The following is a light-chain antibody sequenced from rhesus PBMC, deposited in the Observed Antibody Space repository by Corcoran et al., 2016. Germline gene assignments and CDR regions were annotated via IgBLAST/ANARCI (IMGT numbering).Light chain of an antibody. Sequence: DIQMTQSPSSLSASVGDTVIITCRASQGISSWLAWYQQKPGKAPQLWIYKASSLQSGVPLRFSGSGSGTDFTLTISSLQSEDFATYYCQQYSSRPLYSFGQGTKVEIK. V-gene: IGKV1-22*01. CDR3: QQYSSRPLYS. CDR2: KAS. CDR1: QGISSW. J-gene: IGKJ2*01.